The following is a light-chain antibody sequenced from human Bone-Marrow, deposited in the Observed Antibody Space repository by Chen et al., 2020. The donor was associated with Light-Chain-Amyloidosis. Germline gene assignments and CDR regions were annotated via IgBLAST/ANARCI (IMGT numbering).Light chain of an antibody. CDR2: EVT. CDR1: SSDVGGDNH. V-gene: IGLV2-14*01. Sequence: SALTQPASVSGSPGPSITLSCPGTSSDVGGDNHVSWYQQHPDKAPKLMIYEVTNRPSWVPDRFSGSKSDNTASLTISGLQTEDEADYFCSSYTITNTLVFGSGTRVTVL. CDR3: SSYTITNTLV. J-gene: IGLJ1*01.